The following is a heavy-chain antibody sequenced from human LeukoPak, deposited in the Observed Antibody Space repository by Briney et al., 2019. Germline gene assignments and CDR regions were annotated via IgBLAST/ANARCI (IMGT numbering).Heavy chain of an antibody. D-gene: IGHD3-22*01. CDR2: IYTSGST. CDR3: ARDEVVSGLGAFDI. CDR1: GGSISSYY. V-gene: IGHV4-4*07. J-gene: IGHJ3*02. Sequence: SETLSLTCTVSGGSISSYYWSWIRQPAGKGLEWIGRIYTSGSTNCNPSLMSRVTMSVDTSKNQFSLKLSSVTAADTAVYYCARDEVVSGLGAFDIWGQGTMVTVSS.